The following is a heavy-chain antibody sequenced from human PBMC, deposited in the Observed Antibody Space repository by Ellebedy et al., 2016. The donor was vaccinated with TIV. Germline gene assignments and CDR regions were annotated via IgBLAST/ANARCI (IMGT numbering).Heavy chain of an antibody. CDR2: ISSTGTT. CDR1: GFTVSSNY. J-gene: IGHJ2*01. CDR3: ARASFYDVDLSGWYFDI. Sequence: GESLKISCAASGFTVSSNYMNWVRQAPGKGLEWVSIISSTGTTYYADSVKGRFTISNDNSKNTLNLQMTSLRVEDTAVYYCARASFYDVDLSGWYFDIWGRGTLVSVSS. D-gene: IGHD3-10*02. V-gene: IGHV3-66*01.